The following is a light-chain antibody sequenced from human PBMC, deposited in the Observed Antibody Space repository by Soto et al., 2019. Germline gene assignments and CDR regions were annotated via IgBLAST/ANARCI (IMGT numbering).Light chain of an antibody. V-gene: IGKV2D-29*01. CDR2: EVS. CDR3: QQYGSSRT. CDR1: QSLLHSDGKTY. Sequence: DIVMTQTPLSLSVTPGPPASISCKSSQSLLHSDGKTYLYWFLQKPGQTPQLLIYEVSKRFSGVPDRFSGSGSGTDFTLTISRLEPEDFAVYYCQQYGSSRTFGQGTKVDIK. J-gene: IGKJ1*01.